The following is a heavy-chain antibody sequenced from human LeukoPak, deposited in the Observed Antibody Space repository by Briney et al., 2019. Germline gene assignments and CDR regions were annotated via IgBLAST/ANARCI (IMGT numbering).Heavy chain of an antibody. J-gene: IGHJ6*03. D-gene: IGHD5-24*01. CDR1: GYTFTGYY. V-gene: IGHV1-2*02. CDR3: ARAGEMATTHYYYYYMDV. Sequence: GASVKVSCKASGYTFTGYYMHWVRQAPGQGLEWMGWINPNSGGTNYAQKFQGRVTMTRDTSISTAYMELSRLRSDDTAVYYCARAGEMATTHYYYYYMDVWGKGTTVTVSS. CDR2: INPNSGGT.